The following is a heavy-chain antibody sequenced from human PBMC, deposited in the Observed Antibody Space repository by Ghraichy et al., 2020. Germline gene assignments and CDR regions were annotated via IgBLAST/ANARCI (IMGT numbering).Heavy chain of an antibody. CDR2: ISAYNGNT. J-gene: IGHJ4*02. CDR3: ARDALPDYGDYTMDY. D-gene: IGHD4-17*01. V-gene: IGHV1-18*01. Sequence: ASVKVSCKASGYTFTSYGISWVRQAPGQGLEWMGWISAYNGNTNYAQKLQGRVTMTTDTSTSTAYMELRSLRSDDTAVYYCARDALPDYGDYTMDYWGQGTLVTVSS. CDR1: GYTFTSYG.